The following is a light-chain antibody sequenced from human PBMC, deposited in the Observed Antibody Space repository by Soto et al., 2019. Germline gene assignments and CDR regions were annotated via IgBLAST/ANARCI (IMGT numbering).Light chain of an antibody. CDR2: DAS. CDR3: QQRDKWPIT. J-gene: IGKJ5*01. V-gene: IGKV3-11*01. CDR1: QSVSNDF. Sequence: EIVLTQSPGILSLSPGERATLSCRASQSVSNDFLAWYQHKPGQAPRLVIYDASLRANGVPARFGGSGSGTDFTLTISGLEPEDFSVYYCQQRDKWPITFGQGTRLEIK.